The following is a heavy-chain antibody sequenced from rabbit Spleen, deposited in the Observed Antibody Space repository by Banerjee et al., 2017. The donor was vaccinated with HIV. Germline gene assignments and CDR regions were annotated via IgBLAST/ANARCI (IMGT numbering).Heavy chain of an antibody. V-gene: IGHV1S45*01. CDR1: GFTLSSYYM. CDR2: IYASGKTT. CDR3: ARGVVGGRDSWVDYFNL. Sequence: QEHLKESGGGLVQPGGSLKLSCKASGFTLSSYYMNWVRQAPGKGLEWIACIYASGKTTWYANWAKGRFTISKASSTPVTLQMNSLTAADTATYFCARGVVGGRDSWVDYFNLWGPGTLVTVS. J-gene: IGHJ4*01. D-gene: IGHD4-2*01.